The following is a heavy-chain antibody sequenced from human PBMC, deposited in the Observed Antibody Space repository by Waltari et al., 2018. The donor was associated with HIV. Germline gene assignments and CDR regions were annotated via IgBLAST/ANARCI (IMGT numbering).Heavy chain of an antibody. Sequence: LVQSGGGEVQEGGSLVLSCSGSGFDFRRSTLNWVRQTPRRGLEWVASLRRDTYEANYLASVRGRFIISRDNAKSSAYLEMSSLRVEDTATYYCVRDDPGYVAIDYWGQGSQVVVS. CDR3: VRDDPGYVAIDY. D-gene: IGHD2-15*01. CDR1: GFDFRRST. V-gene: IGHV3-7*03. J-gene: IGHJ4*02. CDR2: LRRDTYEA.